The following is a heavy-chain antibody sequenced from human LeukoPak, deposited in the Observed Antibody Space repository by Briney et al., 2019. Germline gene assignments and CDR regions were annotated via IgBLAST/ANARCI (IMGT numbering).Heavy chain of an antibody. CDR2: IYYSGST. Sequence: SETLSLTCTVSGDSINSAAYYWSWIRQHPGKGLEWIGYIYYSGSTSYNPSLQSRVTISIDTSKNQFSLKLSSVTAADTAVYYCARDNDFWSGYYSFDFWGRGTLVTVSS. D-gene: IGHD3-3*01. CDR3: ARDNDFWSGYYSFDF. V-gene: IGHV4-31*03. CDR1: GDSINSAAYY. J-gene: IGHJ4*02.